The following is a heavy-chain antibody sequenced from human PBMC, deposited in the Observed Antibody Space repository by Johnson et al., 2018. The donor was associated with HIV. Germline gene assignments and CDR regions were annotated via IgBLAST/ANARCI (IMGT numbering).Heavy chain of an antibody. J-gene: IGHJ3*02. V-gene: IGHV3-30-3*01. CDR3: ARDKGGIVGYDAFDI. Sequence: QVQLVESGGGVVQPGRSLRLSCAASGFTFSSYAMHWVRQAPGKGLEWVAVISYDGRTKYYADSVRGRFTISRDNSKNTLYLQMNSLRAEDTAVYYCARDKGGIVGYDAFDIWGQGTMVTVSS. D-gene: IGHD1-26*01. CDR1: GFTFSSYA. CDR2: ISYDGRTK.